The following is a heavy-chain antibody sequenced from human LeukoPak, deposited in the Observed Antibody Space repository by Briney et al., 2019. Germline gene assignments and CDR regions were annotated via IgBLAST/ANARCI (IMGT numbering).Heavy chain of an antibody. V-gene: IGHV3-74*01. CDR3: ARGATDTTRWFDP. CDR2: INEDGSST. CDR1: GFTFTSNW. D-gene: IGHD1-7*01. J-gene: IGHJ5*02. Sequence: GGSLRLSCTASGFTFTSNWMHWVRQVPGKGLVWVSRINEDGSSTTYADSVKGRFTISRDNAKNSLYLQMNGLRADDTATYYCARGATDTTRWFDPWGQGTLVTVSS.